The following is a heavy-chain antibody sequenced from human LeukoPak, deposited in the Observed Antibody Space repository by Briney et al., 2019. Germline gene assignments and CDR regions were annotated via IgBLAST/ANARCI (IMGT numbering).Heavy chain of an antibody. J-gene: IGHJ3*02. CDR2: IYPDDSRT. V-gene: IGHV5-51*01. Sequence: GESLKISCKGSGYKFTKQWIGWVRQMPGKGLEWMAIIYPDDSRTEYAPSLQHQVTISVDKSITTAYLQWRSLTASDTAMYYCGTYFYTGGYYAFDIWGRGTMVSVSS. CDR3: GTYFYTGGYYAFDI. D-gene: IGHD3-22*01. CDR1: GYKFTKQW.